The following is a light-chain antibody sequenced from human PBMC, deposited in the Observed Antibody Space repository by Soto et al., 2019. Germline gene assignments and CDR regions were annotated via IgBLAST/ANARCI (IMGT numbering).Light chain of an antibody. CDR3: QQRTNWPLT. V-gene: IGKV3-11*01. Sequence: EIVLTQSPATLSLSPGERATLSCRASQSVSRDLAWYRQKPGQAPRLLIYDASNRATGIPARFSGSGSGTDFTLTISSLEPEDFAVYYCQQRTNWPLTFGGGTKVEIK. J-gene: IGKJ4*01. CDR1: QSVSRD. CDR2: DAS.